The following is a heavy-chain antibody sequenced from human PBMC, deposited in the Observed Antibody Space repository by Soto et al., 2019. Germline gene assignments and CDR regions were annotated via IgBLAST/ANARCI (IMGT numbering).Heavy chain of an antibody. Sequence: QVQLVQSGAEVKKPGASVKVSCKASGYTFTNYYMHWVRQAPGQGLEWMGGFDPEDGETIYAQKFQGRVTMTEDTSTDTAYMELSSLRSEDTAVYYCATDLDQTDYWGQGTLVTVSS. D-gene: IGHD1-1*01. CDR3: ATDLDQTDY. J-gene: IGHJ4*02. CDR1: GYTFTNYY. CDR2: FDPEDGET. V-gene: IGHV1-24*01.